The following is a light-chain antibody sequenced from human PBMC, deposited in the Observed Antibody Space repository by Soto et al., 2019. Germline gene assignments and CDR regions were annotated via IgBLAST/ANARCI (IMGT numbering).Light chain of an antibody. CDR3: QRGHNWPLT. CDR2: GAS. Sequence: EIVMTQSPATLSLSPGERAALSCRASQSINSELAWYQQTPGQPPRLLIYGASTRATGVPARFTGSESGSEFTFPISRLQSEDCAVYYCQRGHNWPLTFGQGTRLEL. V-gene: IGKV3-15*01. J-gene: IGKJ2*01. CDR1: QSINSE.